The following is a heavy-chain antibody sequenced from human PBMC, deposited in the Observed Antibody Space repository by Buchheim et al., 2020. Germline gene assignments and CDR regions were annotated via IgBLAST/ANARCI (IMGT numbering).Heavy chain of an antibody. CDR3: ARDPGYNSHGYYYAYFDY. J-gene: IGHJ4*02. CDR1: GGSISSGGYY. D-gene: IGHD3-22*01. Sequence: QVQLQESGPGLVKPSQTLSLTCTVSGGSISSGGYYWSWIRQHPGKGPEWIGYIYYSGSTFYNPSLKSRVTILVDKSKDQFFLKLSSVTAADTAVYYCARDPGYNSHGYYYAYFDYWGQGTL. CDR2: IYYSGST. V-gene: IGHV4-31*03.